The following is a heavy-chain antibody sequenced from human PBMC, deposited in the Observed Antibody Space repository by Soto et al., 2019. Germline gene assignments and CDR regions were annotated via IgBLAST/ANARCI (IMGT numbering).Heavy chain of an antibody. CDR2: IHREEIEK. V-gene: IGHV3-7*03. Sequence: GGSLRLSCAASTFPCSTYWMTWVPQAPGKGLEWVANIHREEIEKYYMDPVKGRFTISRDNAKNSLYLQITSLCAEDTAVYSGAGGNALGVWRRRTTVSVSS. CDR1: TFPCSTYW. CDR3: AGGNALGV. J-gene: IGHJ6*01.